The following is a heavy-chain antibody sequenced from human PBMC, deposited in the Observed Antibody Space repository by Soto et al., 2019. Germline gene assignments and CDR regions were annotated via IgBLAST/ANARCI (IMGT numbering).Heavy chain of an antibody. J-gene: IGHJ4*02. V-gene: IGHV3-23*01. Sequence: LRLSCAASGFTFSIFAMSWVRQAPGKGLEWVSAISGSGGSTYYADSVKGRFTISRDNSKNTLYLQMNSLRAEDTAVYYCAKDTYYYGSVTGFDYRGQGTLVTVSS. CDR1: GFTFSIFA. CDR3: AKDTYYYGSVTGFDY. CDR2: ISGSGGST. D-gene: IGHD3-10*01.